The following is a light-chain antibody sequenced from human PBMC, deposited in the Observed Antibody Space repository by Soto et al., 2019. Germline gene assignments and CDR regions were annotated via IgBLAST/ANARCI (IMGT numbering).Light chain of an antibody. CDR1: SSNIGAGYD. CDR2: GNS. Sequence: HSVRKPAPAGSWGPGPSVATSFTGGSSNIGAGYDVHWYQQLPGTAPKLLIYGNSNRPSGVPDRFSGSKSGTSASLAITGLQAEDEADYYCPSYDSSLSAFYVFGTGTKVPVL. V-gene: IGLV1-40*01. J-gene: IGLJ1*01. CDR3: PSYDSSLSAFYV.